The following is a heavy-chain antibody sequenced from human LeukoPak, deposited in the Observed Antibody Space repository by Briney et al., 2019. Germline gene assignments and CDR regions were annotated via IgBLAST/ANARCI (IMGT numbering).Heavy chain of an antibody. CDR2: ISSSGSTI. CDR1: GFTFSDYY. D-gene: IGHD3-16*01. V-gene: IGHV3-11*01. J-gene: IGHJ6*02. CDR3: ARSYDYIWGGDGMDV. Sequence: GGSLRLSCAASGFTFSDYYMSWIRQAPGKGLEWVSYISSSGSTIYYADSVKGRFTISRDNSKNTLYLQINSLRAEDTAVYFCARSYDYIWGGDGMDVWGQGATVTVSS.